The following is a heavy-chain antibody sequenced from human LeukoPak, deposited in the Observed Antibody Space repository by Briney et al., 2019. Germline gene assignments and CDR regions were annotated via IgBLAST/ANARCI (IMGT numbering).Heavy chain of an antibody. D-gene: IGHD2-2*02. CDR3: ARSSHCSSTSCYTGYYYYGMDV. J-gene: IGHJ6*02. V-gene: IGHV4-4*07. Sequence: SETLSLTCTVSGGSISSYYWSWIRQPAGKGLEWVGRIYTSGSTNYNPSLKSRVTMSVDTSKNQFSLKLSSVTAADTAVYYCARSSHCSSTSCYTGYYYYGMDVWGQGTTVTVSS. CDR2: IYTSGST. CDR1: GGSISSYY.